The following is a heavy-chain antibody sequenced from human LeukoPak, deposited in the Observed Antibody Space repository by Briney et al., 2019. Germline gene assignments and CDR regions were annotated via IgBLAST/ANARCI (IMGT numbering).Heavy chain of an antibody. J-gene: IGHJ3*02. CDR1: GGSFSGYY. D-gene: IGHD2-15*01. CDR2: INHSGST. CDR3: ARAFRRYCSGGSCLPRGAFDI. Sequence: SETLSLTCAVYGGSFSGYYWSWIRQPPGKGLEWIGEINHSGSTNYNPSLKSRVTISVDTSKNQFSLKLSSVTAADTAMYYCARAFRRYCSGGSCLPRGAFDIWGQGTMVTVSS. V-gene: IGHV4-34*01.